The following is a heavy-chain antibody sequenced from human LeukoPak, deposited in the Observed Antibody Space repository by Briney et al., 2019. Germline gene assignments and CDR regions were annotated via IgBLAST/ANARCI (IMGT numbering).Heavy chain of an antibody. CDR2: IYYIGST. V-gene: IGHV4-39*07. CDR1: GGSISGNSYY. Sequence: SETLSLTCSVSGGSISGNSYYWGWIRQPPGKGLEWIGNIYYIGSTYYNPSLKSRVTISVDTSKNQFSLKLRSVTAADTAVYYCARESRDYGYYYYYYMDVWGKGTTVTVSS. J-gene: IGHJ6*03. CDR3: ARESRDYGYYYYYYMDV. D-gene: IGHD4-17*01.